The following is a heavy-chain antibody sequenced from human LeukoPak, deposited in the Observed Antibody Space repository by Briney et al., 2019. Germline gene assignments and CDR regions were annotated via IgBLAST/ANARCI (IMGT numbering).Heavy chain of an antibody. D-gene: IGHD5-24*01. J-gene: IGHJ4*02. V-gene: IGHV1-18*01. CDR3: ARGRAYFDY. Sequence: ASVKVSCKASGYTFTNYGFTWVRQAPGQGLEWMGWISVSHGNTIYAQKLQGRVTMTTDTSTSTAYMELRSLRSDDTAVYYCARGRAYFDYWGQGTLVTVSS. CDR1: GYTFTNYG. CDR2: ISVSHGNT.